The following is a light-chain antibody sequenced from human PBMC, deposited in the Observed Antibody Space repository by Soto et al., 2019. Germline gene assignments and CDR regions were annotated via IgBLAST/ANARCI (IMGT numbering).Light chain of an antibody. CDR3: MNGRT. CDR1: ESLVYSEGNTN. V-gene: IGKV2-30*01. Sequence: DVVMTQSPLSLVVTLGQPASISCSSSESLVYSEGNTNLNWFQPRPGQTPRRLVYKVTNRDSAVPDRIRGGGSGTDFKLKISRVEAEDVGVYYCMNGRTVGQGTKVEI. CDR2: KVT. J-gene: IGKJ1*01.